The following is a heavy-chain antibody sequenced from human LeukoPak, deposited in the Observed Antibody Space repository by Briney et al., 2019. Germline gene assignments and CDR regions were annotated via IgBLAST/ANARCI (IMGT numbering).Heavy chain of an antibody. J-gene: IGHJ4*02. D-gene: IGHD5-12*01. CDR2: IDPSDSYT. Sequence: ESLKISRKGPGYNFTNYCNSWVRQMPGKRLEWMGRIDPSDSYTHYNPSFRGHITISADKSSSTAYLHWSSLKASDTAMYFCARQYSGYHYYCEYWGGGLVVTVPS. V-gene: IGHV5-10-1*01. CDR1: GYNFTNYC. CDR3: ARQYSGYHYYCEY.